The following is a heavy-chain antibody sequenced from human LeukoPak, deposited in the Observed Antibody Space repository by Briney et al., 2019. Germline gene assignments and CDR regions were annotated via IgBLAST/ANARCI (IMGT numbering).Heavy chain of an antibody. CDR1: GFTFSNYG. J-gene: IGHJ4*02. CDR3: AKDATRILVITPADS. D-gene: IGHD3-22*01. Sequence: GGSLRLSCAASGFTFSNYGMHWVRQAPGKGLEWVAVISYDGNNKYYADSVKGRFTISRDNSKNTLYLQMSSLKTEDTALYYCAKDATRILVITPADSWGQGTLVTVSS. CDR2: ISYDGNNK. V-gene: IGHV3-30*18.